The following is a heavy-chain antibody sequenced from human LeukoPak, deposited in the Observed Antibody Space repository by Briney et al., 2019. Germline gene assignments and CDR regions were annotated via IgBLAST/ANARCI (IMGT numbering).Heavy chain of an antibody. Sequence: PGGSLRLSCAASGFTFSNNAMSWVRQAPGKGLEWVSATSTSGGSAYYADSVKSRFTISRDNSKNTLYLQMDSLRADDTAVYYCARYSGSYYYPPAWDLWGQGTLVTVSS. CDR2: TSTSGGSA. CDR1: GFTFSNNA. J-gene: IGHJ4*02. D-gene: IGHD1-26*01. V-gene: IGHV3-23*01. CDR3: ARYSGSYYYPPAWDL.